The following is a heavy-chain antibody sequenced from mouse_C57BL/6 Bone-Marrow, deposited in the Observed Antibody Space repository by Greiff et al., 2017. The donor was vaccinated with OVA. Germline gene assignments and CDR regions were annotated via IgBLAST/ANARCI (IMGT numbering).Heavy chain of an antibody. CDR1: GYSITSGYY. CDR3: ARDTHYYGSYAY. V-gene: IGHV3-6*01. CDR2: ISYDGSN. J-gene: IGHJ3*01. D-gene: IGHD1-1*01. Sequence: EVKLQESGPGLVKPSQSLSLTCSVTGYSITSGYYWHWIRQFPGNKLEWMGYISYDGSNNYNPSLKNRISITRDTSKNQFFLKLNSVTTEDTATYYCARDTHYYGSYAYWGQGTLVTVSA.